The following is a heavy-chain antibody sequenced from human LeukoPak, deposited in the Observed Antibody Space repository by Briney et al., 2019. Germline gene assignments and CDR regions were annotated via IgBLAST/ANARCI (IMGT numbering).Heavy chain of an antibody. J-gene: IGHJ4*02. CDR1: GYTFTSYG. CDR3: ARAHSLVGAPDY. D-gene: IGHD1-26*01. CDR2: IIPILGIA. Sequence: SVKVSCKASGYTFTSYGISWVRQAPGQGLEWMGRIIPILGIANYAQKFQGRVTITADKSTSTAYMELSSLRSEDTAVYYCARAHSLVGAPDYWGQGTLVTVSS. V-gene: IGHV1-69*04.